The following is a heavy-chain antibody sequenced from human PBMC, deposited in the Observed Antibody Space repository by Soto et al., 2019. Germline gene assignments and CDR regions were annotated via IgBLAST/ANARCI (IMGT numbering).Heavy chain of an antibody. V-gene: IGHV4-34*01. Sequence: KTSETLSLTCAVYGGSFSGYYWSWIRQPPGKGLEWIGEINHSGSTNYNPSLKSRVTISVDTSKNQFSLKLSSVTAADTAVYYCCAYCGGDCYFPFDYWGQGTLVTVSS. CDR2: INHSGST. CDR1: GGSFSGYY. J-gene: IGHJ4*02. D-gene: IGHD2-21*02. CDR3: CAYCGGDCYFPFDY.